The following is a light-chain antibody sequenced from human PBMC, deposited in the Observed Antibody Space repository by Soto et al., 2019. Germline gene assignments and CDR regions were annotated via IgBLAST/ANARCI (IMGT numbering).Light chain of an antibody. J-gene: IGKJ1*01. CDR1: QSVSSN. CDR2: GAS. Sequence: EIVMTQSPATLSVSPGERATLSCRASQSVSSNFAWYQQKPGQAPRLLIYGASTRATGIPARFSGSGSGTEFTLTLSSLQSEDFAVYYCQQYNNWPPWTFVRGTKVEIK. V-gene: IGKV3-15*01. CDR3: QQYNNWPPWT.